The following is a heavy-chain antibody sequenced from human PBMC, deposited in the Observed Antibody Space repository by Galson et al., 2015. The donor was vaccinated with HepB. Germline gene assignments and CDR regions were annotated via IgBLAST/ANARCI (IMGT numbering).Heavy chain of an antibody. J-gene: IGHJ6*01. D-gene: IGHD3-3*01. V-gene: IGHV1-24*01. CDR2: FDPQDDER. CDR3: ATIVPTYYEFWSGSRDFHYYGLDV. CDR1: GYSLTELS. Sequence: SVKVSCKVSGYSLTELSMHWVRQAPGKGLEYMGGFDPQDDERFYVQKFQGRLTMTEETSTDTAYMELISLRSEDTAIYYCATIVPTYYEFWSGSRDFHYYGLDVWGQGTTVTVS.